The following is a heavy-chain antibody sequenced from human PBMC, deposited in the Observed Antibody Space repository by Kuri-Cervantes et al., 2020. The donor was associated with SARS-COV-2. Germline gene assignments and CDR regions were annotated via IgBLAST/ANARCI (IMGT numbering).Heavy chain of an antibody. CDR2: INHSGNA. D-gene: IGHD2-2*02. V-gene: IGHV4-34*01. CDR1: GGSFSDYS. Sequence: GSLRLSCAVFGGSFSDYSWRLIRQPPEKGLEWIGDINHSGNANYNPSFKSRVTISVYTSKDQFSLRLSSVIAADTAVYYCARGREGVEPASVLGLGFYYYCFMDVWGKGTTVTVSS. CDR3: ARGREGVEPASVLGLGFYYYCFMDV. J-gene: IGHJ6*03.